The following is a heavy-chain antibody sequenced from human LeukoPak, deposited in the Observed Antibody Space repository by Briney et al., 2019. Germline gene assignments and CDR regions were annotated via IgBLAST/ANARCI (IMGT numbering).Heavy chain of an antibody. Sequence: SETLSLTCAVYGGSFSGYYWSCIRQPPGKGLEWIGEINHSGSTNYNPSLKSRVTISVDTSKNQSSLKLSSVTAADTAVYYCARGQVKVTREYGMDVWGQGTTVTVSS. CDR3: ARGQVKVTREYGMDV. V-gene: IGHV4-34*01. J-gene: IGHJ6*02. D-gene: IGHD4-17*01. CDR2: INHSGST. CDR1: GGSFSGYY.